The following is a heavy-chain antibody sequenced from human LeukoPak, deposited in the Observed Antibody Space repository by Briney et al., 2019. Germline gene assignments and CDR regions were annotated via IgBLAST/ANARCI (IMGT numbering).Heavy chain of an antibody. D-gene: IGHD6-25*01. CDR3: AMYSSDYYYGMDV. V-gene: IGHV3-53*01. CDR1: GFTVSSNY. CDR2: IYSGGST. J-gene: IGHJ6*02. Sequence: GGSLRLSCAASGFTVSSNYMSWVRQAPGKGLEWVSVIYSGGSTYYADSVKGRFTISRDNSKNTLYLQMNSLRAEDTAVYYCAMYSSDYYYGMDVWGQGTTVTVSS.